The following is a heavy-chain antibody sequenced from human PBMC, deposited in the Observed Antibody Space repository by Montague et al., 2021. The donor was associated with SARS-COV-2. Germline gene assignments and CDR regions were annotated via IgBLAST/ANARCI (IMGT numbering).Heavy chain of an antibody. CDR1: GGSFSDYH. Sequence: SETLSLTCAVYGGSFSDYHWTWIRQSPGGRLEWIGQINYGGSTKYNPSLRSRVTISIDTSKNQFSLKLTSVTAADTAVYYCARGAPGYWGQGTLVTVSS. CDR2: INYGGST. CDR3: ARGAPGY. V-gene: IGHV4-34*01. D-gene: IGHD1-1*01. J-gene: IGHJ4*02.